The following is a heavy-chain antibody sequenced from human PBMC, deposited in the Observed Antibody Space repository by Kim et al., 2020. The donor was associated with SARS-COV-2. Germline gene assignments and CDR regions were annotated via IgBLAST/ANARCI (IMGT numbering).Heavy chain of an antibody. V-gene: IGHV4-61*02. J-gene: IGHJ4*02. D-gene: IGHD3-9*01. CDR2: IYTSGST. Sequence: SETLSLTCTVSGGSISSGSYYWSWIRQPAGKGLEWIGRIYTSGSTNYNPSLKSRVTISVDTSKNQFSLKLSSVTAADTAVYYCARARSKTYYDILTGYYYFDYWGQGTLVTVSS. CDR3: ARARSKTYYDILTGYYYFDY. CDR1: GGSISSGSYY.